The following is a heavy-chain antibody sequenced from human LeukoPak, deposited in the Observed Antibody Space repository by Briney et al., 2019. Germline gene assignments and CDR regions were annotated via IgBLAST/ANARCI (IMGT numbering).Heavy chain of an antibody. CDR2: IYYSGST. V-gene: IGHV4-30-4*08. Sequence: SETLSLTCAVYGGSLSDYYWSWIRQPPGKGLEWIGYIYYSGSTYYNPSLKSRVTISVDTSKNQFSLKLSSVTAADTAVYYCARDGREEYYYYGMDVWGQGTTVTVSS. J-gene: IGHJ6*02. CDR3: ARDGREEYYYYGMDV. CDR1: GGSLSDYY. D-gene: IGHD2-15*01.